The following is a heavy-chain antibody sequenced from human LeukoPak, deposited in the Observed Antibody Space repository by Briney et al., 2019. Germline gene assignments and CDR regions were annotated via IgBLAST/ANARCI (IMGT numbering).Heavy chain of an antibody. D-gene: IGHD6-13*01. J-gene: IGHJ4*02. Sequence: PGGSLRLSCAASGFTFSSYEMNWVRQAPGKGLEWVSYISSSGSTIYYADSVKGRFTISRDNAKNSLYLQMNSPRAEDTAVYYCASMYSSSWFSFDYWGQGTLVTVSS. CDR1: GFTFSSYE. CDR2: ISSSGSTI. CDR3: ASMYSSSWFSFDY. V-gene: IGHV3-48*03.